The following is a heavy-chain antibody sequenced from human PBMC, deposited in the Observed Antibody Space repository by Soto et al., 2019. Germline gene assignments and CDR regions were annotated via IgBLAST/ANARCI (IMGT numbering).Heavy chain of an antibody. D-gene: IGHD3-22*01. CDR3: AKGTWYYDSSGYYSFDN. CDR1: GFSFSNYG. CDR2: ISGYNGNT. V-gene: IGHV1-18*01. Sequence: QVQLVQSGAEVKKPGASVKVSCKASGFSFSNYGISWLRQAPGQGLEWMGWISGYNGNTNYAQKFQGRVTMTTDTFTSTAYRELRSLRSDDTVVFYCAKGTWYYDSSGYYSFDNWVQGTLVTVSS. J-gene: IGHJ4*02.